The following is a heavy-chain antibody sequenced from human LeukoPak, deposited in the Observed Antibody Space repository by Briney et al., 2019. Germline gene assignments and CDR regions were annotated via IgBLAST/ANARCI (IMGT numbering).Heavy chain of an antibody. Sequence: GGSLRLSCAASGFTFSSYWMYWVRQAPGKGLVWVSHINGDGSTTTYADSGKGRFTISRDNAKNTLYLQMNSLRAEDTAVYYCARDVRRRGGYVALDSWGQGTLVTVSS. V-gene: IGHV3-74*03. J-gene: IGHJ4*02. CDR2: INGDGSTT. CDR3: ARDVRRRGGYVALDS. CDR1: GFTFSSYW. D-gene: IGHD5-12*01.